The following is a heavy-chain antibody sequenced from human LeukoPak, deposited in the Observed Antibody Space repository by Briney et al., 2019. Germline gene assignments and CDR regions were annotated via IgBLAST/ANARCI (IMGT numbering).Heavy chain of an antibody. CDR2: IIPIFGTA. J-gene: IGHJ6*03. V-gene: IGHV1-69*06. D-gene: IGHD3-3*01. Sequence: SVKVSCKASGGTFSSYAISWVRQAPGQGLEWMGGIIPIFGTANYAQKFQGRLTITADISTNTVYMELSSLRFDDTAVYFCAGIPVFGVVLHQEPVWGKGTTVTVSS. CDR1: GGTFSSYA. CDR3: AGIPVFGVVLHQEPV.